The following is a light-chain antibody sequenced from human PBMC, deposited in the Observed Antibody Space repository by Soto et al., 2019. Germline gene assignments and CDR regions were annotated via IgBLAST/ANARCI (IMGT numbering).Light chain of an antibody. Sequence: EIVLTQSPATLSLSPGERATLSCRASQSVGSYLAWYQQIPGRAPRLVIHDASNRATGIPARFSGSGSGTDFILTISSLEPEDLAVYYCQQRTDWPRFTFGPGTKVDIK. V-gene: IGKV3-11*01. CDR2: DAS. J-gene: IGKJ3*01. CDR3: QQRTDWPRFT. CDR1: QSVGSY.